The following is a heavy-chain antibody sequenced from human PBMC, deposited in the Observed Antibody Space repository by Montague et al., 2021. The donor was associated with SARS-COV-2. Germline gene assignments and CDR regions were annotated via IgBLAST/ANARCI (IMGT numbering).Heavy chain of an antibody. CDR1: GGSINNYY. CDR3: ARTTYFDLASIYYYYGMDV. CDR2: IYYSGST. D-gene: IGHD3-9*01. Sequence: SETLSLTCTVSGGSINNYYWSWIRQPPGRGLEWIGYIYYSGSTEYSPSLKSRVTMSIDTSKNQFSLRLNSVTAADTAVYFCARTTYFDLASIYYYYGMDVWGQGTTVTVSS. V-gene: IGHV4-59*08. J-gene: IGHJ6*02.